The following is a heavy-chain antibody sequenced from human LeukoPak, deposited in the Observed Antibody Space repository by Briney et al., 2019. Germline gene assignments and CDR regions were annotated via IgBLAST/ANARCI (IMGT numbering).Heavy chain of an antibody. Sequence: GGSLRLSCAASGFTFSSYSMNWVRQAPGKGLEWVSYISSSSSTIYYADSVKGRFTISRDNAKNSLYLQMNSLRAEDTAVYYCARDPPWLVLGAHDAFDIWAKGQWSPSLQ. D-gene: IGHD6-19*01. J-gene: IGHJ3*02. CDR1: GFTFSSYS. V-gene: IGHV3-48*04. CDR3: ARDPPWLVLGAHDAFDI. CDR2: ISSSSSTI.